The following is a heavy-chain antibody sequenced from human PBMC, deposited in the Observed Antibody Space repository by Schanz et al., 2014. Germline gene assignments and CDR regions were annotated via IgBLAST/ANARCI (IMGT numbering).Heavy chain of an antibody. Sequence: VQLVESGGGVVQPGGSLRLSCASSGFSFTTYAMSWVRRAPGKGLEWVSSISSGGGSTYYADSVKGRFTISRDNSKNTLYLQMNSLRAEDTAVYYCAKGRFGELSAFDIWGQGTMVTVSS. CDR2: ISSGGGST. CDR1: GFSFTTYA. D-gene: IGHD3-10*01. J-gene: IGHJ3*02. CDR3: AKGRFGELSAFDI. V-gene: IGHV3-23*04.